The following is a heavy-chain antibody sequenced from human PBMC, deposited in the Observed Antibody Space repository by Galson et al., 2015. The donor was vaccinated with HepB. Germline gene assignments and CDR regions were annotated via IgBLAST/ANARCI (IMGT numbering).Heavy chain of an antibody. D-gene: IGHD2-8*02. CDR2: ISGSDDGT. CDR1: GFTLRNYW. V-gene: IGHV3-23*01. J-gene: IGHJ4*02. CDR3: AKGMAGSCTRVLCYSFDY. Sequence: SLRLSCAASGFTLRNYWMSWVRQTPGKGLEWVAAISGSDDGTYHAASVRGRFTISRDDSKNTLYLQMNRLRAEDTATYYCAKGMAGSCTRVLCYSFDYWGQGSLVTVSS.